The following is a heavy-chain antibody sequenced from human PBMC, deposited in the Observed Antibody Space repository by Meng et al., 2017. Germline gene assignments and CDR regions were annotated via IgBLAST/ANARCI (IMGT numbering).Heavy chain of an antibody. CDR3: AREGGYSSSWYYFGY. V-gene: IGHV3-53*04. Sequence: GGSLRLSCAASGFTVSSNYMSWVRQAPGKGLEWVSVIYSGGSTYYADSVKGRFTISRHNSKNTLYLQMNSLRAEDTAVYYCAREGGYSSSWYYFGYWGQGTLGTVSS. CDR1: GFTVSSNY. D-gene: IGHD6-13*01. CDR2: IYSGGST. J-gene: IGHJ4*02.